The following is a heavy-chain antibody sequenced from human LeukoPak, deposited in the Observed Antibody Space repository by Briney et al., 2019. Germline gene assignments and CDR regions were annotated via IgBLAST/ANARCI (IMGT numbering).Heavy chain of an antibody. J-gene: IGHJ6*03. V-gene: IGHV4-39*01. CDR1: GGSISSSIYC. CDR3: ASVRRGFGESSKYYAYYYMGV. D-gene: IGHD3-10*01. CDR2: MYYSGST. Sequence: SETLSLTCTVSGGSISSSIYCWGWIRQPPGKGLEWIGNMYYSGSTYYNPSLKSRVTISLDTSKNQFSLKLTSVTAADTAVYYCASVRRGFGESSKYYAYYYMGVWGKGTTVTISS.